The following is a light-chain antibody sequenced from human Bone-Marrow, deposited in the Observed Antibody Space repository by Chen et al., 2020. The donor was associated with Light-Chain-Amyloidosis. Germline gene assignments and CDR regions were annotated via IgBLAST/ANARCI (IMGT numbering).Light chain of an antibody. CDR3: SSYTITNTLV. V-gene: IGLV2-14*01. J-gene: IGLJ1*01. Sequence: HSALTQPASVSGSPGQSITISCSGTSSDVGGDNHVSWYQQHPDKAPKLMIYEVTHRPSWVPARFSGSKSDNTASRTISGLQTEDEADYFCSSYTITNTLVFGSGTRVTVL. CDR1: SSDVGGDNH. CDR2: EVT.